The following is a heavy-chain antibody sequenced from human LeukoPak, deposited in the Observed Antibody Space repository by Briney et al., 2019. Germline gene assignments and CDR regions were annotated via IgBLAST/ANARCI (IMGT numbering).Heavy chain of an antibody. Sequence: GGSLRLSCVASGLSFSTYGMHWVRQAPGKGLEWVAFIRYDGSNKYDADSVKGRFTISRDNSKNTLYLQMNSLRAEDTAVYYCAKDQGTVFGYFNYWGQGTLVTVTS. CDR3: AKDQGTVFGYFNY. D-gene: IGHD3-3*01. V-gene: IGHV3-30*02. CDR1: GLSFSTYG. CDR2: IRYDGSNK. J-gene: IGHJ4*02.